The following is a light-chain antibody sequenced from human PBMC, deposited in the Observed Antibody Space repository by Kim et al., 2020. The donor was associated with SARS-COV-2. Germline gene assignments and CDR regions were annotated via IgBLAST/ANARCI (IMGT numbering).Light chain of an antibody. CDR1: QDIYGS. CDR2: AAV. J-gene: IGKJ3*01. CDR3: QQYYKIPYT. Sequence: ASVGDILASTCQQSQDIYGSLAWYEQAPGKAPRILLYAAVRLESWVPFRFSGSGSGTSYTLTINSLQTEDFAIYYCQQYYKIPYTFGPGTKVDIK. V-gene: IGKV1-NL1*01.